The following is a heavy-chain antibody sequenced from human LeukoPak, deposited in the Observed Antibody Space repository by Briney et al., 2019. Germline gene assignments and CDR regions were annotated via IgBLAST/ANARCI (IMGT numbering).Heavy chain of an antibody. CDR1: GFTFSSYG. CDR2: ISYDGSNK. D-gene: IGHD3-3*01. J-gene: IGHJ4*02. Sequence: GRSLRLSCAASGFTFSSYGMHWVRQAPGKGLEWGAVISYDGSNKYYADSVKGRFTISRDNSKNTLYLQMNSLTAEDTGVYYCAKTRGVVLRFLEWLSSSPPDYWGQGPLVTVSS. CDR3: AKTRGVVLRFLEWLSSSPPDY. V-gene: IGHV3-30*18.